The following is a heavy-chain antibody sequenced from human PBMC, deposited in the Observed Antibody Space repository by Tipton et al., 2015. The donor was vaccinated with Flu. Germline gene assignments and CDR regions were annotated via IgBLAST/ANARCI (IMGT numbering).Heavy chain of an antibody. Sequence: TLSLTCSVSGGSVGGPYCWGWVRQPPGKGLQWIGNICPGSPYYNPSLRSRVTMSVARSNDQFSLRLTSVTAADTAVYFCARRTFSNYVSEPKNWFDFWGQGTLVTVSS. D-gene: IGHD4-11*01. J-gene: IGHJ5*01. CDR2: ICPGSP. CDR1: GGSVGGPYC. CDR3: ARRTFSNYVSEPKNWFDF. V-gene: IGHV4-38-2*01.